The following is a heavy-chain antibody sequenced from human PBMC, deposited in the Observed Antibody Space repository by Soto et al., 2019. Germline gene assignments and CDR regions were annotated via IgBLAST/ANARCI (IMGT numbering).Heavy chain of an antibody. CDR3: ARQEAGTDY. V-gene: IGHV3-30*03. D-gene: IGHD6-19*01. CDR1: GFTFSTYG. J-gene: IGHJ4*02. CDR2: ISSDGSET. Sequence: QVQLVESGGGVVQPGRSLRLSCAAAGFTFSTYGMNWVRQAPGKGPEWVAIISSDGSETHYADSVKGRFTISRDNSRSTLYLQMNSLIVEDTAVYYCARQEAGTDYWGQGPLVTVSS.